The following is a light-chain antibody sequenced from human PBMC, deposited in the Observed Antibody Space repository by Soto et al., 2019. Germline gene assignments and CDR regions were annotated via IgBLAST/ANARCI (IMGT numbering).Light chain of an antibody. CDR1: QSVGRN. CDR2: GTS. V-gene: IGKV3-15*01. J-gene: IGKJ2*01. CDR3: QKYNKWPYT. Sequence: EIVMTQSPVALSVSPGESAALSCRARQSVGRNFAWYQQRPGQAPRVLIYGTSTRATGVPARFSGSGSGTDFTLNISSLQSEDFAVYYFQKYNKWPYTFGQGTRLEIK.